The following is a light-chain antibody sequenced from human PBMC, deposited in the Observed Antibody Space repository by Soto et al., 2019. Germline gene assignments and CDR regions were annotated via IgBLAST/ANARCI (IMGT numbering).Light chain of an antibody. J-gene: IGKJ1*01. V-gene: IGKV3-20*01. CDR1: QSVSST. CDR3: QQYGSSGT. Sequence: EIVMTQSPATLSVSPVDRVTLSRRASQSVSSTLAWYQQKPGQAPRLLIYGASNRATGIPDRFSGSGSGTDFTLTISRLEPEDFAVYYCQQYGSSGTFGQGTKVDIK. CDR2: GAS.